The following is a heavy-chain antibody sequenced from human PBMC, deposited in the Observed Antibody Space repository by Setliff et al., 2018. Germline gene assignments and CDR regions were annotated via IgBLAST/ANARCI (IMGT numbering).Heavy chain of an antibody. J-gene: IGHJ4*02. V-gene: IGHV4-34*01. CDR3: ARDWLRSSGGFDY. D-gene: IGHD5-12*01. CDR1: GGSFSDNY. CDR2: IYHSGST. Sequence: PSETLSLTCAVYGGSFSDNYWSWVRQPPGKGLEWIGEIYHSGSTNYNPSLKSRVTISVDKSKNQFSLKLSSVTAADTAVYYCARDWLRSSGGFDYWGQGTLVTVSS.